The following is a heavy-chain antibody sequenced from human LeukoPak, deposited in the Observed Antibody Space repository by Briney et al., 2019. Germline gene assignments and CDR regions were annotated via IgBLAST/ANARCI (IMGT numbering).Heavy chain of an antibody. V-gene: IGHV1-18*01. CDR3: ARDSLMITFGGVPGDWFDP. CDR2: ISAYNGNT. CDR1: GYTFTSYG. D-gene: IGHD3-16*01. Sequence: GASVKVSCKASGYTFTSYGISWVRQAPGQGLEWMGWISAYNGNTNYAQKLQGRVTMTTDTSTSTAYMELRSLRSDDTAVYYCARDSLMITFGGVPGDWFDPWGQGTLVTVSS. J-gene: IGHJ5*02.